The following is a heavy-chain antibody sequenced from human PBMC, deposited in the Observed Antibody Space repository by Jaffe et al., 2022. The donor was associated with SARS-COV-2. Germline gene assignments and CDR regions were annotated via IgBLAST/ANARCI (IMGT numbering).Heavy chain of an antibody. Sequence: EVQLVESGGGSVQPGGSLRLSCAASGFTFSSYWMHWVRQAPGKGLVWVSRINSDGSTTGYPDSVKGRFTISRDNAKNTLYLQMNSLRAEDTAVYYCARESKSGSDSDYWGQGTLVSVSS. V-gene: IGHV3-74*01. J-gene: IGHJ4*02. CDR1: GFTFSSYW. D-gene: IGHD3-22*01. CDR2: INSDGSTT. CDR3: ARESKSGSDSDY.